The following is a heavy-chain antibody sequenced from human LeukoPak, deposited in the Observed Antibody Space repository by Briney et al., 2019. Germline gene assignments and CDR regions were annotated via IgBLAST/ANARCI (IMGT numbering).Heavy chain of an antibody. CDR2: IYYSGST. D-gene: IGHD2-15*01. CDR1: GGSVSSGSYY. Sequence: PSETLSLTCTVSGGSVSSGSYYWSWLRQPPGTGLEWIGYIYYSGSTNYNPSLKSRVTISVDTSKNQFSLKLSSVTAADTAVYYCARDDCSGGSCYYPYFHYWGQGTLVTVSS. J-gene: IGHJ4*02. V-gene: IGHV4-61*01. CDR3: ARDDCSGGSCYYPYFHY.